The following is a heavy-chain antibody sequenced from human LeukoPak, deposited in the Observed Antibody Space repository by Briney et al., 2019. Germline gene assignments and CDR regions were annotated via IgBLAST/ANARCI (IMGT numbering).Heavy chain of an antibody. D-gene: IGHD6-13*01. V-gene: IGHV3-11*04. CDR2: ISSSGSTI. CDR3: ARRPLDSAAAGTNYYYYYMDV. Sequence: GGSLRLSCAASGFTFSDYYMSWIRQAPGKGLEWVSYISSSGSTIYYADSVKGRFTISRDNAKNSLYLQMNSQRAEDTAVYYCARRPLDSAAAGTNYYYYYMDVWGKGTTVTVSS. J-gene: IGHJ6*03. CDR1: GFTFSDYY.